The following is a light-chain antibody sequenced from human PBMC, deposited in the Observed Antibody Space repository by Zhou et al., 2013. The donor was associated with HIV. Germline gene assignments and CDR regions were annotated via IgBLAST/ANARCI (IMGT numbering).Light chain of an antibody. CDR1: QSVNAW. Sequence: DTQMTQSPATLSASIGDRVSITCRASQSVNAWLAWYHQKPGKAPNLLIYKASILQSGVPSRFSGSGSGTEFTLTISSLQPDDFATYYCQQYNSYWTFGQGTKVEIK. J-gene: IGKJ1*01. CDR3: QQYNSYWT. V-gene: IGKV1-5*03. CDR2: KAS.